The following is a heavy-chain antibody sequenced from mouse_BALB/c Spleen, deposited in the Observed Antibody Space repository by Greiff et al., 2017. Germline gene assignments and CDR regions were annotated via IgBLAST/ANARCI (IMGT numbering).Heavy chain of an antibody. CDR3: TRSWYGYGDYYAMDY. Sequence: EVKVEESGTVLARPGASVKMSCKASGYTFTSYWMHWVKQRPGQGLEWIGAIYPGNSDTSYNQKFKGKAKLTAVTSTSTAYMELSSLTNEDSAVYYCTRSWYGYGDYYAMDYWGQGTSVTVSS. D-gene: IGHD2-2*01. CDR1: GYTFTSYW. J-gene: IGHJ4*01. CDR2: IYPGNSDT. V-gene: IGHV1-5*01.